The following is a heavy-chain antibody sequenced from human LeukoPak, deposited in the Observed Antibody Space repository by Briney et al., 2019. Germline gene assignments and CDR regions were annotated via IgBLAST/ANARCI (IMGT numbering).Heavy chain of an antibody. D-gene: IGHD1-26*01. J-gene: IGHJ4*02. CDR2: ISSGGSST. Sequence: PGGSLRLSCVASGFTFAARALTWVRQAPGKGLEWVSSISSGGSSTYYADSVKGRFTISRDNSKNTLYLQMNSLRAEDTAVYYCAKDRGTYYFDYWGQGTLVTVSS. CDR3: AKDRGTYYFDY. CDR1: GFTFAARA. V-gene: IGHV3-23*01.